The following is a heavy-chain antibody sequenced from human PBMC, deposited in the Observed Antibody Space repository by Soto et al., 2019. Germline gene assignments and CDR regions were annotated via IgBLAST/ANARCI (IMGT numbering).Heavy chain of an antibody. Sequence: QLQLQESGPGLVKPSETLSLTCTVSGGSISSSSYYWGWIRQPPGKGLEWIGSIYYSGSTYYTPLLTSRVTLPVATSKHHLSLKLSSVTAADTAVSYGPSPQIAFYNWFDPWGQGTLVTVSS. D-gene: IGHD3-3*02. V-gene: IGHV4-39*01. CDR1: GGSISSSSYY. J-gene: IGHJ5*02. CDR3: PSPQIAFYNWFDP. CDR2: IYYSGST.